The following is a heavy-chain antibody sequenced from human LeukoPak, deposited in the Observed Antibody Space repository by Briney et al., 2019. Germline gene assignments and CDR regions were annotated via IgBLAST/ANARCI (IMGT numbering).Heavy chain of an antibody. CDR2: INHSGSS. V-gene: IGHV4-34*01. J-gene: IGHJ5*02. D-gene: IGHD5-18*01. CDR1: VGSFSAYY. CDR3: APRGDIEHSYVYGKWFDP. Sequence: SSETLSLTCAVYVGSFSAYYWTWIRQPPGKGLEWIGEINHSGSSNYNSSLRSRVTISVDTSYKQFSLRLSSVTAADTAVYYCAPRGDIEHSYVYGKWFDPWGQGTRVTVSS.